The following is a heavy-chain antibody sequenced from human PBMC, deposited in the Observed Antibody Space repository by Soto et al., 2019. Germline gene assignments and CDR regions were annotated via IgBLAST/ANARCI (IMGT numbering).Heavy chain of an antibody. CDR3: ASGYCSGGSCYRGVDTFDY. Sequence: QVQLVQSGAEVKKPGSSVKVSCKASGGTFSSYAISWVRQAPGQGIEWMGGIIPIFGTANYAQKFQGRVTITADECTSSAYMELSSLRSEDTAVYYCASGYCSGGSCYRGVDTFDYWGQGTLVTVSS. CDR1: GGTFSSYA. CDR2: IIPIFGTA. V-gene: IGHV1-69*12. D-gene: IGHD2-15*01. J-gene: IGHJ4*02.